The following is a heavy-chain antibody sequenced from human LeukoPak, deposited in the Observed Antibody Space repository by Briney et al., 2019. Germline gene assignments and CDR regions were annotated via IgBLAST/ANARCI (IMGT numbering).Heavy chain of an antibody. CDR1: GFTFSSYA. CDR2: ISGGGGST. D-gene: IGHD5-24*01. J-gene: IGHJ4*02. V-gene: IGHV3-23*01. Sequence: PGRSLRLSCAASGFTFSSYAMNWVRQAPGKGLEWVSTISGGGGSTYYADSVKGRFTISRDNSKNTLYLQMNSLRAEDTAVYYCAKGRRDGYNFDFDYWGQGTLVTVSS. CDR3: AKGRRDGYNFDFDY.